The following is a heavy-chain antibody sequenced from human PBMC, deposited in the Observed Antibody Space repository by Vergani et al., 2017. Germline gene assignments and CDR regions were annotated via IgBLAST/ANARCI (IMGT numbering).Heavy chain of an antibody. D-gene: IGHD6-19*01. V-gene: IGHV2-70*15. CDR2: IDWDDDK. CDR3: ARIRAYSSCWYGGGADY. J-gene: IGHJ4*02. CDR1: GFSLSTSGMC. Sequence: QVTLRESGPALVKPTQTLTLTCTFSGFSLSTSGMCVSWIRQPPGKALEWLARIDWDDDKYYSTSLKTRLTISKDTSKNQVVLTMNNMDPVDTATYYCARIRAYSSCWYGGGADYWGQGTLVTVSS.